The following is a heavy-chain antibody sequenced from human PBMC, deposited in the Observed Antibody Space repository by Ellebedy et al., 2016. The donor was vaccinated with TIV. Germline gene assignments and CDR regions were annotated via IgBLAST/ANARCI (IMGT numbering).Heavy chain of an antibody. Sequence: GGSLRLXXEASGFAFSIYRMHWVRQAPGKGLLWISRINSDGRTNYADSVKGRFTTSRDNAKNTLYLQMNSLRAEDTAVYYCARGSRLSGIRCSDYWGQGTLVTVSS. CDR2: INSDGRT. J-gene: IGHJ4*02. CDR3: ARGSRLSGIRCSDY. D-gene: IGHD5-12*01. CDR1: GFAFSIYR. V-gene: IGHV3-74*01.